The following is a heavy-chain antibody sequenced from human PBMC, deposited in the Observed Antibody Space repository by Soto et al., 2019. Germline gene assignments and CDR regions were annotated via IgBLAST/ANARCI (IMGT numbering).Heavy chain of an antibody. Sequence: PGESLKISCKGSGYSFNSYWISWVRQMPGKGLEWMGRIDPSDSYTNYSPSFQGHVTISADKSISTAYLQWSSLKASDTAMYYCARRDIAAAGPYGMDVWGQGTTVTVSS. CDR3: ARRDIAAAGPYGMDV. D-gene: IGHD6-13*01. CDR2: IDPSDSYT. CDR1: GYSFNSYW. J-gene: IGHJ6*02. V-gene: IGHV5-10-1*01.